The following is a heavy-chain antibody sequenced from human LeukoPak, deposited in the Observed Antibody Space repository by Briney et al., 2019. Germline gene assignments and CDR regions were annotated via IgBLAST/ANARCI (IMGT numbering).Heavy chain of an antibody. V-gene: IGHV3-7*01. J-gene: IGHJ4*02. CDR3: ARDLAAGAPCNY. CDR1: GFTFSGYW. CDR2: IKQDGSEK. D-gene: IGHD6-13*01. Sequence: SGGSLRLSCAASGFTFSGYWMSWVRQAPGKGLEWVANIKQDGSEKYYVDSVRGRFTISRDNAKNSLFLQMDSLRVEDTAVYYCARDLAAGAPCNYWGQGTLVTV.